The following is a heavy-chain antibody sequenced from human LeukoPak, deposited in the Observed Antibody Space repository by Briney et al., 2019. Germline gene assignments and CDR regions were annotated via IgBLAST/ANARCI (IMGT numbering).Heavy chain of an antibody. CDR1: GGSISSGSYY. V-gene: IGHV4-61*02. D-gene: IGHD3-22*01. Sequence: SETLSLTCTVSGGSISSGSYYWSWIRQPAGKGLEWIGRIYTSGSTNYNPSLKSRVTISVDTSKNQFSLKLSSVTAADTAVYYCAREKDDSSGYYVHDAFDIWGQGKMVTVSS. CDR3: AREKDDSSGYYVHDAFDI. J-gene: IGHJ3*02. CDR2: IYTSGST.